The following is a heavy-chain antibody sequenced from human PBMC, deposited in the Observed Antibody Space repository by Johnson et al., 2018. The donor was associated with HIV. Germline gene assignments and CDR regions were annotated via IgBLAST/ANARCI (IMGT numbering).Heavy chain of an antibody. CDR2: ISSSGSTI. V-gene: IGHV3-48*03. Sequence: VQLVESGGGLAQPGGSLRLSCVGSGLTFSSYAMSWVRQAPGKGLEWVSYISSSGSTIYYADSVKGRFTISRDNAKNSLYLQMNSLRAEDTAVYYCARDAASFGGWAAFDIWGQGTMVTVSS. D-gene: IGHD3-3*01. CDR1: GLTFSSYA. J-gene: IGHJ3*02. CDR3: ARDAASFGGWAAFDI.